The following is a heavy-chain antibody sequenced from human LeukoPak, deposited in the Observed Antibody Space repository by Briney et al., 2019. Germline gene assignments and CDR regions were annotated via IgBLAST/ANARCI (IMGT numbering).Heavy chain of an antibody. J-gene: IGHJ4*02. CDR3: ARVNGHYDYFDY. CDR1: GGSISSYY. D-gene: IGHD4-17*01. CDR2: IYNSGNT. V-gene: IGHV4-59*08. Sequence: SETLSLTCTVSGGSISSYYWSWIRLPPGMALEWIGNIYNSGNTKYNPSLKSRVTTSVDTSKNQFSLKLSSVTAADTAVYYCARVNGHYDYFDYWGQGTLVTVSS.